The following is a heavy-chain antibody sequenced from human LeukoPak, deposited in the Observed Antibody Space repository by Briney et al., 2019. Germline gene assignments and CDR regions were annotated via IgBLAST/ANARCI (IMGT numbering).Heavy chain of an antibody. J-gene: IGHJ4*02. D-gene: IGHD6-19*01. V-gene: IGHV1-18*01. Sequence: GASVKVSCKASGYTFITHGINWVRQAPGQGLEWMGWISANNGNTRYSQKVQGRVTMTADISTSTAYMELRSLRSDDTAVYFCATDSQSSGWYVLSYWGQGTLVTVSS. CDR1: GYTFITHG. CDR3: ATDSQSSGWYVLSY. CDR2: ISANNGNT.